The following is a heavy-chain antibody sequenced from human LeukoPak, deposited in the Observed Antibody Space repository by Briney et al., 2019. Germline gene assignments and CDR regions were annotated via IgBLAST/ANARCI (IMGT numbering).Heavy chain of an antibody. Sequence: SVKVSCKASGGTFSSYAISWVRQAPGQGLEWMGGIIPIFGTANYAQKFQGRVTITTDESTSTAYMELSSLRSEDTAVYYCARGDYYGSGPGDYWGQGTLVTVSS. V-gene: IGHV1-69*05. CDR3: ARGDYYGSGPGDY. J-gene: IGHJ4*02. CDR1: GGTFSSYA. D-gene: IGHD3-10*01. CDR2: IIPIFGTA.